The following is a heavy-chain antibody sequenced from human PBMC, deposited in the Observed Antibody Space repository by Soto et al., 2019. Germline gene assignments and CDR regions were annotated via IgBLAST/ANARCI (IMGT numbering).Heavy chain of an antibody. D-gene: IGHD6-19*01. J-gene: IGHJ4*02. CDR1: GGTFSSYA. Sequence: QVQLVQSGAEVKKPGSSVKVSCKASGGTFSSYAISWVRQAPGQGLEWMGGIIPIFGTANYAQKFQGRVTITAGESTSTAYMELSSLRSQDPAVYYCARDGEEVAGTGDYWGQGTLVTVSS. V-gene: IGHV1-69*12. CDR3: ARDGEEVAGTGDY. CDR2: IIPIFGTA.